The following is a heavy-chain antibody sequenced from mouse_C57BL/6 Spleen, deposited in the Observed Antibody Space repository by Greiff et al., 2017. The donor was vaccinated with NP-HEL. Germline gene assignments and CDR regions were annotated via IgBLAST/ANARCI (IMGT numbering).Heavy chain of an antibody. J-gene: IGHJ1*03. CDR1: GFTFSDAW. Sequence: DVMLVESGGGLVQPGGSMKLSCAASGFTFSDAWMDWVRQSPEKGLEWVAEIRNKANNHATYYAESVKGRFTISRDDSKSSVYLQMNSLRAEDTGIYYCTRQLRYYWYFDVWGTGTTVTVSS. D-gene: IGHD1-1*01. V-gene: IGHV6-6*01. CDR2: IRNKANNHAT. CDR3: TRQLRYYWYFDV.